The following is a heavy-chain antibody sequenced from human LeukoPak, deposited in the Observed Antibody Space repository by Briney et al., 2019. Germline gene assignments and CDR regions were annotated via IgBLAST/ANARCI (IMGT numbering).Heavy chain of an antibody. J-gene: IGHJ3*01. D-gene: IGHD3-10*01. Sequence: GGSLRLSCAASGFTFSSYGMHWVRQAPGKGLERVAVIFSGDNTYYADSVKGRFTISRDNSKNTLNLQMNSLRAEDTAMYYCASDGGRAYYDSGSYKSVAFDVWGQGTMVTVSS. CDR1: GFTFSSYG. V-gene: IGHV3-53*01. CDR3: ASDGGRAYYDSGSYKSVAFDV. CDR2: IFSGDNT.